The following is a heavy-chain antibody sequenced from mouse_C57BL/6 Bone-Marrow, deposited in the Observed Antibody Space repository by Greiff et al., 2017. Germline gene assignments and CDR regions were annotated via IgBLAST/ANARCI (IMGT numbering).Heavy chain of an antibody. CDR2: IYPRSGNT. CDR1: GYTFTSYG. Sequence: QVQLQQSGAELARPGASVKLSCKASGYTFTSYGISWVKQRTGQGLEWIGEIYPRSGNTYYNEKFKGKATLTADKSSSTAYMELRSLTSEDSAVYFCARGDGNPYYFDYWGQGTTLTVSS. D-gene: IGHD2-1*01. V-gene: IGHV1-81*01. CDR3: ARGDGNPYYFDY. J-gene: IGHJ2*01.